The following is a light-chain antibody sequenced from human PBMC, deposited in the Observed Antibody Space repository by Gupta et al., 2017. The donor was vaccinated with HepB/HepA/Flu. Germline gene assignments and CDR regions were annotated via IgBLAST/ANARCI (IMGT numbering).Light chain of an antibody. V-gene: IGLV2-14*03. CDR3: SSFTSSNTLV. CDR1: NSDVGGYNY. CDR2: DVT. J-gene: IGLJ2*01. Sequence: QSALTQPASVSGSPEQSITISCTRTNSDVGGYNYVSWYQQHPGKITKLIIYDVTNRPSGVSSRFSGSKSDNTASLTISGLQTEDEADYYCSSFTSSNTLVFGGGTKLTVL.